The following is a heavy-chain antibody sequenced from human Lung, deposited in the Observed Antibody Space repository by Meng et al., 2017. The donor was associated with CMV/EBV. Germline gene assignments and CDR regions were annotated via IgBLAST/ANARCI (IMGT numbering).Heavy chain of an antibody. D-gene: IGHD1-1*01. Sequence: VRLVGVWGGLVKPGGSLRLSGAGSGFTFRNAWMCWVRQDPGKGLEWVGRIKSKTDGETADYNAPVKGRFTISRDDSKNTLYLQMNSLKTEDTAIYYCIWNDLGDYWGQGTLVTVSS. CDR3: IWNDLGDY. CDR1: GFTFRNAW. V-gene: IGHV3-15*01. CDR2: IKSKTDGETA. J-gene: IGHJ4*02.